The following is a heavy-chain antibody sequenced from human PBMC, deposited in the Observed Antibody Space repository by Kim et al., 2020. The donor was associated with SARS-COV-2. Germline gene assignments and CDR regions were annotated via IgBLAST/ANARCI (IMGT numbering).Heavy chain of an antibody. V-gene: IGHV4-34*01. Sequence: PYLKIRVTISGDTYKNQYSMKLSSVTAADTAVYYCTRGTLSKSDGITFDIWGQGTMVSVSS. J-gene: IGHJ3*02. CDR3: TRGTLSKSDGITFDI. D-gene: IGHD3-10*01.